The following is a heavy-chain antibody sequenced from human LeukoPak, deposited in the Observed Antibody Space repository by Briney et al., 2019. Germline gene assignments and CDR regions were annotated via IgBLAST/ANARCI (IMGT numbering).Heavy chain of an antibody. CDR3: AKNPDYFDLYYFDD. CDR2: ISGSGGST. Sequence: GGSLRLSCAASGFTFSNYAMSWVRQAPGKGLEWVSAISGSGGSTYYADSVKGRFTISRDNSNNTLYLQMNSLRVEDTAVYYCAKNPDYFDLYYFDDWGQGTLVTVSP. D-gene: IGHD3-9*01. CDR1: GFTFSNYA. V-gene: IGHV3-23*01. J-gene: IGHJ4*02.